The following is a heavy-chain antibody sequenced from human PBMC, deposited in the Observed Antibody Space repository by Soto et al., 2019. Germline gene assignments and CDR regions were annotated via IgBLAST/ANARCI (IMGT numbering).Heavy chain of an antibody. CDR1: GGSLSEFY. CDR2: FSLSGST. V-gene: IGHV4-34*01. J-gene: IGHJ4*02. D-gene: IGHD2-2*01. CDR3: ARVDSTSWFDY. Sequence: SETLSLTCAMSGGSLSEFYWTWIRQPPGKGLEWMGGFSLSGSTNYNPSLKSRVTISVDTSKNQVSLKLSSVTAADTAGYYCARVDSTSWFDYWGQGTLVTVSS.